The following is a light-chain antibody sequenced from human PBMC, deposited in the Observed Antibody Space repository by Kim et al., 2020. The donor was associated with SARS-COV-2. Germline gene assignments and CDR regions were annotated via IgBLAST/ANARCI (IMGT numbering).Light chain of an antibody. CDR2: DVS. J-gene: IGLJ3*02. Sequence: QSALTQPPSASGSPGQSVTISCTGTSSDVGGYNYVSWYQQHPGKAPKLMIYDVSKRPSGVPDRFSGSKSGNTASLTISGLQAEDEADYYCSSYTSSSTRVFGGGTQLTVL. CDR3: SSYTSSSTRV. V-gene: IGLV2-8*01. CDR1: SSDVGGYNY.